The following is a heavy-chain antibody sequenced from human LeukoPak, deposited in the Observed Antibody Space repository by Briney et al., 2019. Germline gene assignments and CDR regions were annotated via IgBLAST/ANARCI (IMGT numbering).Heavy chain of an antibody. J-gene: IGHJ3*02. D-gene: IGHD3-3*01. CDR2: INHSGST. Sequence: SETLSLTCAVYGGSFSGYYWSWIRQPPGKGLEWIGEINHSGSTNYNPSLKSRVTISVDTSKNQFSLKLSSVTAADTAVYYCARGYADRRITIFGVVKGAFDIWGQGTMVTVSS. CDR3: ARGYADRRITIFGVVKGAFDI. V-gene: IGHV4-34*01. CDR1: GGSFSGYY.